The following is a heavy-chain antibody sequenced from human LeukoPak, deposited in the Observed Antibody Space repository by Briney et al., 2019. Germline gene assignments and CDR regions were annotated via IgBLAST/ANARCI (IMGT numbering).Heavy chain of an antibody. CDR3: ARQIGYCSSGTCYFDF. CDR2: XXXSGSDT. V-gene: IGHV3-23*01. Sequence: GGSLRLSCAASGFTFSSYXXXXVRQAPGKGLEXXSXXXXSGSDTYHADSVKGRFTISRDKSKNTLYLQMNSLRAEDTAVYYCARQIGYCSSGTCYFDFWGQGSLVTVSS. D-gene: IGHD2-15*01. J-gene: IGHJ4*02. CDR1: GFTFSSYX.